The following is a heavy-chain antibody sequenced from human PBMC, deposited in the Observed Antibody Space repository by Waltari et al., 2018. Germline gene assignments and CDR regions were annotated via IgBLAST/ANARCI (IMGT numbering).Heavy chain of an antibody. D-gene: IGHD2-15*01. CDR1: GYTFTGYY. Sequence: QVQLVQSGAEVKKPGASVKVSCKASGYTFTGYYMHWVRQAPGQGLEWMGWINPNSGGTNYAQKFQGRVTMTRDTSISTAYMELSRLRSDDTAVYYCAFPGPAVVVAATPDAFDIWGQGTMVTVSS. J-gene: IGHJ3*02. CDR2: INPNSGGT. V-gene: IGHV1-2*02. CDR3: AFPGPAVVVAATPDAFDI.